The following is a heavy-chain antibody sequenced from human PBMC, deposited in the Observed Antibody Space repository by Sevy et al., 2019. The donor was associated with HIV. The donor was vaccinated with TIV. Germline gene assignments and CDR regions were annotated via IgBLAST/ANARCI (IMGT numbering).Heavy chain of an antibody. Sequence: ASVKVSCKASGDTFSTYDINWVRQAPGQGLEWMGWMSPKSGSTGFAQKFQGRLTMTRDTSINTAYMELSSLRSDDTAVNYCASGGSGDVWNYGYYYYGMDVWGQGTTVTVSS. CDR1: GDTFSTYD. CDR2: MSPKSGST. D-gene: IGHD3-3*01. V-gene: IGHV1-8*02. J-gene: IGHJ6*02. CDR3: ASGGSGDVWNYGYYYYGMDV.